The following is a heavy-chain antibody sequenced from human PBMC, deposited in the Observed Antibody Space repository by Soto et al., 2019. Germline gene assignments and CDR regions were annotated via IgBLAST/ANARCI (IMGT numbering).Heavy chain of an antibody. J-gene: IGHJ6*02. CDR1: GFTFSAYA. Sequence: EVQVVESGGGLVQPGGSLRLSCAASGFTFSAYAMHWVRQAPGKGLEYVSAITSVGISTYYANSVKGRFTISRDNSKNTPYLHMGRLRAADMAVSYCSIDLGGPVPAMVDFWGRGTMVTVSS. D-gene: IGHD3-10*02. CDR3: SIDLGGPVPAMVDF. CDR2: ITSVGIST. V-gene: IGHV3-64*01.